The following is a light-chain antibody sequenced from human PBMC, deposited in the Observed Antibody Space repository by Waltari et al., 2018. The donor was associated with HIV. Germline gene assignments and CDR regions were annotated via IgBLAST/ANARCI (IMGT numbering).Light chain of an antibody. CDR3: YSAADNNWV. V-gene: IGLV3-27*01. CDR1: VLAKKY. J-gene: IGLJ3*02. CDR2: KDT. Sequence: SYELTQPSSVSVSPGQTANISCSGDVLAKKYGRWFQQKPGQAPVLLIYKDTERPSGIPERCAGSSSGTTVTLTISGAQIEDEADYYCYSAADNNWVFGGGTKLTVL.